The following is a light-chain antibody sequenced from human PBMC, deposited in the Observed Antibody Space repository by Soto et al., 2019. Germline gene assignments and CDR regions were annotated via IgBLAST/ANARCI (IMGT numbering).Light chain of an antibody. CDR1: KTISSDY. J-gene: IGKJ1*01. CDR3: EEHCTATRT. V-gene: IGKV3-20*01. CDR2: GIF. Sequence: SVIKTISSDYLAWYQQKPGQAPRLLIYGIFNRATGIPDRFSVSGSGTDFALALSRREPCYSAVPICEEHCTATRTVGEGTKVDIK.